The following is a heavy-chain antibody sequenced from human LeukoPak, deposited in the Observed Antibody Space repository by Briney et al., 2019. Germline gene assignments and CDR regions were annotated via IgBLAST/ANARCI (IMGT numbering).Heavy chain of an antibody. J-gene: IGHJ4*02. V-gene: IGHV4-30-4*01. CDR1: GGSISSGDYY. CDR3: ARELSDSRLFDY. D-gene: IGHD3-22*01. CDR2: IYYSGST. Sequence: PSETLSLTCTVSGGSISSGDYYWSWIRQPPGKGLEWIGYIYYSGSTYYNPSLKSRVTISVDTSKNQFSLKLSSVTAADTAVYYCARELSDSRLFDYWGQGTLVTVSS.